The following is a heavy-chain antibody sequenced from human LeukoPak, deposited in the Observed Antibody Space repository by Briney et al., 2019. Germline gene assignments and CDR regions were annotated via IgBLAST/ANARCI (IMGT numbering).Heavy chain of an antibody. CDR3: ARGGYSSSWTSEGSTSWFDP. CDR1: GGTFSSYA. CDR2: IIPIFGTA. J-gene: IGHJ5*02. D-gene: IGHD6-13*01. V-gene: IGHV1-69*06. Sequence: GASVKVSCKASGGTFSSYAISWVRQAPGQGLEWMGGIIPIFGTANYAQKFQGRVTITADKSTSTAYMEPSSLRSEDTAVYYCARGGYSSSWTSEGSTSWFDPWGQGTLVTVSS.